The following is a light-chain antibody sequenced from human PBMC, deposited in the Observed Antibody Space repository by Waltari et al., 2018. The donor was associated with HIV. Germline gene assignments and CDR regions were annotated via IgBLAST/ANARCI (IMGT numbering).Light chain of an antibody. CDR1: QSITNF. CDR2: DAS. V-gene: IGKV1-39*01. CDR3: QQSYSALYT. J-gene: IGKJ2*01. Sequence: DIQMTQSPSSLSASVGDRVTVTCRASQSITNFLSWYQQKPGKAPKLLIYDASSLQSGVPSRFSGSGSGTDFTLTISSLQPEDFATYYCQQSYSALYTFGQGTKLEIK.